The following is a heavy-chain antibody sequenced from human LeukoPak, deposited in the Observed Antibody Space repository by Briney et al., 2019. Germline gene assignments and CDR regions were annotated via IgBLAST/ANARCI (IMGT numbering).Heavy chain of an antibody. Sequence: PGGSLRLSCAASGFTFSSYWMSWVRQAPGKGLEWAANIKEDGSEKYYVNSVKGRFTISRDNAKKSLFLQMNSLRVEDTAVYYCARGRNLAVWGQGTTVTVSS. V-gene: IGHV3-7*01. J-gene: IGHJ6*02. CDR3: ARGRNLAV. CDR1: GFTFSSYW. CDR2: IKEDGSEK.